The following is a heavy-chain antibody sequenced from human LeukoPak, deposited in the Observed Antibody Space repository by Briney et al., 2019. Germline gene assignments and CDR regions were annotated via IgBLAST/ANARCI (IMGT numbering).Heavy chain of an antibody. V-gene: IGHV3-11*01. CDR2: ISGSGTTI. CDR3: AREIRGYSYFDY. Sequence: PGGSLRLSCAASGFIFSDYYMGWIRQAPGKGLEWVSYISGSGTTIYYADSVKGRFTISRDNAKNSLYLQMNSLRAEDTAVYYCAREIRGYSYFDYWGQGTLVTVSS. J-gene: IGHJ4*02. D-gene: IGHD1-26*01. CDR1: GFIFSDYY.